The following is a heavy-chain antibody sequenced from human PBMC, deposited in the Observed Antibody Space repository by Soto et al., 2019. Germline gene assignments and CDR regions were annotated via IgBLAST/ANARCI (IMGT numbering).Heavy chain of an antibody. CDR3: VMAPNGDYIGTFDF. Sequence: EVQLLASGGGLVQPGGSLRVSCAASGFTFRNYAMTWVRQAPWKGLEWISAISGDSGRADYADSVKCRFTVSRDNSKHTLYVQMNSLRADDTAMYYCVMAPNGDYIGTFDFWGQGARLTVSS. J-gene: IGHJ3*01. D-gene: IGHD4-17*01. V-gene: IGHV3-23*01. CDR1: GFTFRNYA. CDR2: ISGDSGRA.